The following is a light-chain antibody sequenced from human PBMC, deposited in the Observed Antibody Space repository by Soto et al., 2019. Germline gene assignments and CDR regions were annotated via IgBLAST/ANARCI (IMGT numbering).Light chain of an antibody. Sequence: QSVLTQPPSASGTPGQRVTISCSGSSSNIGSNYVYWYQKLPGTAPKLLINRNNQRPSGVPDRFSGSKSGTSASLAISGLRSEDEADYYCAAWDDSLSGNVFGSGTKLTVL. V-gene: IGLV1-47*01. CDR2: RNN. J-gene: IGLJ6*01. CDR3: AAWDDSLSGNV. CDR1: SSNIGSNY.